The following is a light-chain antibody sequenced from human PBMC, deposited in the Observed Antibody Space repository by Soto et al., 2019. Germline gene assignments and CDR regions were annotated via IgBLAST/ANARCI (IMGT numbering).Light chain of an antibody. V-gene: IGKV1-39*01. Sequence: EIQMTQSPSSLSASVGDRITITCRASQSISRNLNWYQQKPGKAPNLLIYAASSLQSGVPSRFSGSGSGTDFTLTISSLQHEDLATYYCQQSYNSPPLTFGGGTKVEIK. CDR2: AAS. J-gene: IGKJ4*01. CDR1: QSISRN. CDR3: QQSYNSPPLT.